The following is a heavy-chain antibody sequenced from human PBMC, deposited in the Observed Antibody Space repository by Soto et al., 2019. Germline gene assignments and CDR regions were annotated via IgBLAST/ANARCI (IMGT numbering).Heavy chain of an antibody. J-gene: IGHJ2*01. Sequence: QVQLVQSGAEVKKPGASVKVSCKASGYTFTSYAMHWVRQAPGQRLEWMGWINAGDGNTKYSQKFQGRVTITRDTSASTAYMELSSLRSEDTAVYYCARVPGYSIGDLWGRGTLVTVSS. CDR1: GYTFTSYA. CDR3: ARVPGYSIGDL. CDR2: INAGDGNT. V-gene: IGHV1-3*01. D-gene: IGHD2-21*01.